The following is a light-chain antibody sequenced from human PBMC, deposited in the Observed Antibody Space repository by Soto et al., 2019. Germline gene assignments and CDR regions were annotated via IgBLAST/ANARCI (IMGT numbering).Light chain of an antibody. Sequence: DIQMTQSPSSLSASVGDRVTITCRASQIVRSNLNWYQQKPGKVPELLIYAASTLKPGVQSRFRGSGSGTYFTLTVSSLQHEDIATYHCQQTFSRPYTVGQGTKLEI. CDR1: QIVRSN. CDR2: AAS. V-gene: IGKV1-39*01. CDR3: QQTFSRPYT. J-gene: IGKJ2*01.